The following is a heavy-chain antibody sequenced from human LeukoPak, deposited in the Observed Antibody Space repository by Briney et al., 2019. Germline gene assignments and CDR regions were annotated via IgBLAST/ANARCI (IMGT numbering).Heavy chain of an antibody. Sequence: ASVKVSCKASGYTFTCYYMHWVRQAPGQGLEWMGWINPNSGGTNYAQKFQGRVTMTRDTSISTAYMELSRLRSDDTAVYYCARLGITIFGVVIPWFDPWGQGTLVTVSS. V-gene: IGHV1-2*02. D-gene: IGHD3-3*01. CDR3: ARLGITIFGVVIPWFDP. J-gene: IGHJ5*02. CDR2: INPNSGGT. CDR1: GYTFTCYY.